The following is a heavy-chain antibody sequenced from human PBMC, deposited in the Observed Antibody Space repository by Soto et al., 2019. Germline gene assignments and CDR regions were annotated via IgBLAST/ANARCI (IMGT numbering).Heavy chain of an antibody. CDR1: GYSFTSYW. Sequence: GESLKISCKGSGYSFTSYWIGWVRQMPGKGLEWMGIIYPGDSDTRYSPSFQGQVTISADKSISTAYLQWSSLKASDTAMYYCARHVRRTLAAGIYYLDYWGQGTLVTVSS. J-gene: IGHJ4*02. CDR3: ARHVRRTLAAGIYYLDY. CDR2: IYPGDSDT. D-gene: IGHD6-13*01. V-gene: IGHV5-51*01.